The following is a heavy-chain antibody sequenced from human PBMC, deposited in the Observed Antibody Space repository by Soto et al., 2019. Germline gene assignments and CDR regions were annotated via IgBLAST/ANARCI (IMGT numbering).Heavy chain of an antibody. V-gene: IGHV1-18*01. CDR3: ARPTLKDYYGSGSYYSWFDP. CDR1: GYTFTSYG. CDR2: ISAYNGNT. D-gene: IGHD3-10*01. J-gene: IGHJ5*02. Sequence: ASVKVSCKASGYTFTSYGISWVRQAPGQGLEWMGWISAYNGNTNYAQKLQGRVSMTTDTSTSTAYMELRSLRSDDTAVYYCARPTLKDYYGSGSYYSWFDPWGQGTLVTVSS.